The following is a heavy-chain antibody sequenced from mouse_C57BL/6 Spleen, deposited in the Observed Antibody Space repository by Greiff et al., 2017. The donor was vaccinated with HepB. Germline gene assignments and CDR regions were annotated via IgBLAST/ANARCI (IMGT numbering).Heavy chain of an antibody. CDR2: ISYDGSN. Sequence: DVKLQESGPGLVKPSQSLSLTCSVTGYSITSGYYWNWIRQFPGNKLEWMGYISYDGSNNYNPSLKNRISITRETSKNQFFLKLNSVTTEDTATYYCSRDQGNYYGSSYDPYYAMDYWGQGTSVTVSS. D-gene: IGHD1-1*01. V-gene: IGHV3-6*01. CDR3: SRDQGNYYGSSYDPYYAMDY. J-gene: IGHJ4*01. CDR1: GYSITSGYY.